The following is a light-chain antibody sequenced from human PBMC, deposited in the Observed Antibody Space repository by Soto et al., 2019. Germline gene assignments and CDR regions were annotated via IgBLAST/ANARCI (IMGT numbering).Light chain of an antibody. CDR1: QSISDT. Sequence: EIVMTQSPATLSVSPGVRATLSCRASQSISDTLVWYQQNPGQAPRLLIYSASRGATGFPARFSGSGSGTDFTSTISSEKSEDFAVYYCQQYNNLPLTFGQGTKVEIK. CDR2: SAS. J-gene: IGKJ1*01. V-gene: IGKV3-15*01. CDR3: QQYNNLPLT.